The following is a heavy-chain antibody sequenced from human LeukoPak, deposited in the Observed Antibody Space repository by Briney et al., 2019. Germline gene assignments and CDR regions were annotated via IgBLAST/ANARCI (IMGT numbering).Heavy chain of an antibody. Sequence: PSETLSLTCTVSGGSISSYYWSWIRQPPGKGLKWIGYIYYSGSTNYNPSLKSRVTISVGTSKNQFSLKLSSVTAADTAVYYCVRRIAVAAVGDWFDPWGQGTLVTVSS. CDR2: IYYSGST. D-gene: IGHD6-19*01. CDR1: GGSISSYY. CDR3: VRRIAVAAVGDWFDP. J-gene: IGHJ5*02. V-gene: IGHV4-59*08.